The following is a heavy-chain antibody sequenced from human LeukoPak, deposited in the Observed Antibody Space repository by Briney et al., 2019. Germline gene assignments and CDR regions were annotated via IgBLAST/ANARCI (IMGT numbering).Heavy chain of an antibody. CDR1: GFTFSSYA. CDR3: AKESRLGTYFDY. D-gene: IGHD3-16*01. Sequence: GGSLRLSCAASGFTFSSYAMHWVRQAPGKGLEWVAVISYDGSNKYHADSVKGRFTISRDNSKNTLYLQMNSLRAEDTAVYYCAKESRLGTYFDYWGQGTLVTVSS. CDR2: ISYDGSNK. V-gene: IGHV3-30*04. J-gene: IGHJ4*02.